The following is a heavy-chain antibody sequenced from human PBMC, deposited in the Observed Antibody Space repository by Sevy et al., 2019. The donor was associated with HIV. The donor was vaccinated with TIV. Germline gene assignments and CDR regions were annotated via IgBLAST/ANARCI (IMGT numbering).Heavy chain of an antibody. J-gene: IGHJ4*02. CDR3: ARDLILRRQQLVAGTDDY. CDR1: GFTFSSYS. Sequence: GGSLRLSCAASGFTFSSYSMNWVRQAPGKGLEWVSYISSSSSIIYYADSVKGRFTISRDNAKNSLYLQMNSLRDEDTAVYYCARDLILRRQQLVAGTDDYWGQGTLVTVSS. CDR2: ISSSSSII. V-gene: IGHV3-48*02. D-gene: IGHD6-13*01.